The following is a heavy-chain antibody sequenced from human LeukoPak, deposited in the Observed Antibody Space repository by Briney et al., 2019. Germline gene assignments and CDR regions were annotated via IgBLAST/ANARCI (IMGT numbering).Heavy chain of an antibody. CDR3: ARSGSYYNGNAFDI. D-gene: IGHD3-10*01. V-gene: IGHV3-53*01. Sequence: GGSLRLSCAASGFTASSNYMSWVRQAPGKGLEWVSVIYSGGSTYYADSVKGRFTISRDNSKNTLYLQMNSLRAEDTAVYYCARSGSYYNGNAFDIWGQGTMVTVSS. J-gene: IGHJ3*02. CDR2: IYSGGST. CDR1: GFTASSNY.